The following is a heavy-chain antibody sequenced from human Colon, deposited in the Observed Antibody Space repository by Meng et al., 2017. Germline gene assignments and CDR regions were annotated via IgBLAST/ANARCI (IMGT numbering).Heavy chain of an antibody. Sequence: VQLQESGPGLVKPSGTLSLTCTVSGDSISSDIWWSWVRQPPGKGLEWIGEVYHRGDTNYNPSPKSRVDISVDKSKNQFYLSLFSVTAADTAVYYCGRDQGRELINHWGQGTLVTVSS. CDR3: GRDQGRELINH. D-gene: IGHD1-7*01. CDR1: GDSISSDIW. CDR2: VYHRGDT. V-gene: IGHV4-4*02. J-gene: IGHJ4*02.